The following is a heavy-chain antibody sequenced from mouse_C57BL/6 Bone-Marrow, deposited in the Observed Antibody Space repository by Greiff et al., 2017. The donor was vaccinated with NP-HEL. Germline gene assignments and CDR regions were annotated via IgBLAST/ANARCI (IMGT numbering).Heavy chain of an antibody. V-gene: IGHV1-74*01. CDR3: AIKRYNYYAIGY. D-gene: IGHD1-1*01. CDR2: LHPSDSDT. CDR1: GYTFTSYW. J-gene: IGHJ4*01. Sequence: QVQLQQPGAELVKPGASVKVSCKASGYTFTSYWMHWVKQRPGQGLEWIGRLHPSDSDTNYNQKFKGKATLTVDKSSSTAYMQLSSLTSADSAVYYCAIKRYNYYAIGYWGQGTSVTVAS.